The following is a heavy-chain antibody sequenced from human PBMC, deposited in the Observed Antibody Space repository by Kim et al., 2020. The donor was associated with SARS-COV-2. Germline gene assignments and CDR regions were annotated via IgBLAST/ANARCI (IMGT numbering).Heavy chain of an antibody. Sequence: GGSLRLSCAASGFIFNDYSMNWVRQAPGKGLEWVSSITSRSRFTYYADSVKGRFTISRDNARNSLYVQMNSLRVEDTAVYYCARDRGYDDSSGYSLWGQG. J-gene: IGHJ1*01. CDR3: ARDRGYDDSSGYSL. D-gene: IGHD3-22*01. V-gene: IGHV3-21*04. CDR2: ITSRSRFT. CDR1: GFIFNDYS.